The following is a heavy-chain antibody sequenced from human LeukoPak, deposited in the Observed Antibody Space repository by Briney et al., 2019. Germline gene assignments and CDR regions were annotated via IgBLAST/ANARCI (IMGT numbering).Heavy chain of an antibody. D-gene: IGHD3-22*01. Sequence: GGSLRLSCAASGFPFNGSAIHWVRQASGIGLEWLGRIRSKANSYATAYAASVNGRFTISRDDSKNTAYLQMNSLKTEDTAVYYCTSRLTPFYYYDSSVSDAFESWGQGTMVTVSS. CDR3: TSRLTPFYYYDSSVSDAFES. CDR1: GFPFNGSA. J-gene: IGHJ3*02. V-gene: IGHV3-73*01. CDR2: IRSKANSYAT.